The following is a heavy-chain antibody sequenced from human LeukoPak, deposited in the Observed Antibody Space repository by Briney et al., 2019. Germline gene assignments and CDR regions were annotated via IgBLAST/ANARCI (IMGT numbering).Heavy chain of an antibody. V-gene: IGHV3-53*01. CDR1: GFTVSSNY. Sequence: GGSLRLSCAASGFTVSSNYMSWVRQAPGKGLEWVSVIYSGGSTYYADSVKGRFTISRDNSKNTLYLQMNSLRAEDTAVYYCASLYDSSGHAAFDIWGQGTMVTVSS. CDR2: IYSGGST. CDR3: ASLYDSSGHAAFDI. D-gene: IGHD3-22*01. J-gene: IGHJ3*02.